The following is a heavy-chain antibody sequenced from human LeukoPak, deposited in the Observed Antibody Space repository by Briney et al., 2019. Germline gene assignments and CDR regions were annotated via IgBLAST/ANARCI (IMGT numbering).Heavy chain of an antibody. J-gene: IGHJ3*02. D-gene: IGHD1-26*01. CDR1: GGSFSGYY. CDR3: ATRSYYDAFDI. CDR2: INHSGST. Sequence: SETLSLTCAVYGGSFSGYYWSWIRQPPGKGLEWIGEINHSGSTNYNPSLKSRVTISVDTSKNQFSLKLSSVTAADTAVYYCATRSYYDAFDIWGQGTMVTVSS. V-gene: IGHV4-34*01.